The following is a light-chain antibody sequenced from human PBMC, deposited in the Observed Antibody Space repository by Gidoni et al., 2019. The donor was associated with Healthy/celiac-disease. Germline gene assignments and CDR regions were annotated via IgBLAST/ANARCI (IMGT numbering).Light chain of an antibody. Sequence: QSVLTQPHSVTGAPGQRLTIACTGSSSNIGAGYDVHWYQQLPGTAPKILINDNSNRPSGVPDRFSGSKSGTSASLAITGLQAEDEADYYCQSYDSSLSGWVFGGGTKLTVL. J-gene: IGLJ3*02. CDR2: DNS. V-gene: IGLV1-40*01. CDR1: SSNIGAGYD. CDR3: QSYDSSLSGWV.